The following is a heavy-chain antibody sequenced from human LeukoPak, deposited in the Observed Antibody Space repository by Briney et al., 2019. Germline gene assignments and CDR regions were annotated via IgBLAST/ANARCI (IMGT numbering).Heavy chain of an antibody. CDR1: GYTFTGYY. CDR2: MNPNSGNT. D-gene: IGHD3-10*01. CDR3: ARAGGVLLWFGELLRTYYYYGMDV. V-gene: IGHV1-8*02. Sequence: GASVKVSCKASGYTFTGYYMHWVRQATGQGLEWMGWMNPNSGNTGYAQKFQGRVTMTRNTSISTAYMELSSLRSEDKAVYYCARAGGVLLWFGELLRTYYYYGMDVWGQGTTVTVSS. J-gene: IGHJ6*02.